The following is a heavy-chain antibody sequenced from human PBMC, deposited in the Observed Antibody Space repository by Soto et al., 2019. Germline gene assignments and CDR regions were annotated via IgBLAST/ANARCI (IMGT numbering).Heavy chain of an antibody. V-gene: IGHV4-31*03. CDR3: AILATVTPYYFDY. Sequence: SETLSLTCTVSGGSISSGGYYWSWIRQHPGKGLEWIGYSNYSGSTYYNPAHKSRVTISVDTSKNQFSLKLSSVTAAATAVYYCAILATVTPYYFDYWGQGTLVTVSS. CDR1: GGSISSGGYY. D-gene: IGHD4-17*01. J-gene: IGHJ4*02. CDR2: SNYSGST.